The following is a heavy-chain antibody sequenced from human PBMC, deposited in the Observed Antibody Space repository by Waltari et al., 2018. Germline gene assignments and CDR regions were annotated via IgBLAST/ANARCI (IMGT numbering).Heavy chain of an antibody. D-gene: IGHD1-26*01. CDR1: GLPFDSYT. CDR2: IRSSTTYI. CDR3: ATTLRVGSPSNFDF. Sequence: EVQLVESGGGLVTPGGSLRLSCSASGLPFDSYTMNWVRQAPGKGLVWLSSIRSSTTYIFYAGAVKGRFTISRDNAKNTLYLQMNSLRAEDTAVYYCATTLRVGSPSNFDFWGQGTLVTVSS. J-gene: IGHJ4*02. V-gene: IGHV3-21*01.